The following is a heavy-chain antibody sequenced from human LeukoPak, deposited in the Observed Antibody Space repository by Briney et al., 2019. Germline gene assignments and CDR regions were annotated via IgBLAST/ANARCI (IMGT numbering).Heavy chain of an antibody. J-gene: IGHJ5*02. Sequence: GGSLRLSCAASGFTFSGRWMSWLRQAPGKGLEWVANINQDGTDKYYVDSVKGRFTISRDNAKNSLYLQMNSLRAEDTAVYYSAREIVGTHKSRFDPWGQGTLVTVSS. CDR3: AREIVGTHKSRFDP. V-gene: IGHV3-7*03. CDR2: INQDGTDK. D-gene: IGHD1-26*01. CDR1: GFTFSGRW.